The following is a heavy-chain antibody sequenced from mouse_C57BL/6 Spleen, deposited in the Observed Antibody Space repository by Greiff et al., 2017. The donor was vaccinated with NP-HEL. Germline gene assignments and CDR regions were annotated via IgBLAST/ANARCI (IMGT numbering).Heavy chain of an antibody. V-gene: IGHV1-26*01. CDR2: INPNNGGT. J-gene: IGHJ3*01. CDR3: AELGPVAY. CDR1: GYTFTDYY. D-gene: IGHD4-1*01. Sequence: VQLQQSGPELVKPGASVKISCKASGYTFTDYYMNWVKQSHGKSLEWIGDINPNNGGTSYNQKFKGKATLTVDKSSSTAYMELRSLTSEDSAVYYCAELGPVAYWGQGTLVTVSA.